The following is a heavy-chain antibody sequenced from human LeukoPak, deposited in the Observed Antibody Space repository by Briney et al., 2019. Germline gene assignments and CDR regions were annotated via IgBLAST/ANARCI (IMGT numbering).Heavy chain of an antibody. J-gene: IGHJ4*02. CDR3: ARDRGGRTGYASGDFDF. CDR2: IFYSGRA. Sequence: PSETLSLTCAVSSYSISSGYYWDWIRQPPGKGLEWIGTIFYSGRAYYNPSLKSRVTMSVDTSKNHFSLKLTSVTAAAAAVYFCARDRGGRTGYASGDFDFWGQGTLVTVSS. CDR1: SYSISSGYY. V-gene: IGHV4-38-2*02. D-gene: IGHD5-12*01.